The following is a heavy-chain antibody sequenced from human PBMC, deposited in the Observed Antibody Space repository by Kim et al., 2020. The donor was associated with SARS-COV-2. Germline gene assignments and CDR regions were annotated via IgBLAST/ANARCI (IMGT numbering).Heavy chain of an antibody. CDR3: AKDIERDIVIVPAARWGWFDS. Sequence: GGSLRLSCTVSGFTFADYTMHWVRQAPGKGLEWVSGISWNSGNIAYADSVKGRFTISRDNAKNSLDLQMSSLRAEDTALYYCAKDIERDIVIVPAARWGWFDSWGQGTLVTVSS. D-gene: IGHD2-2*01. CDR2: ISWNSGNI. CDR1: GFTFADYT. V-gene: IGHV3-9*01. J-gene: IGHJ5*01.